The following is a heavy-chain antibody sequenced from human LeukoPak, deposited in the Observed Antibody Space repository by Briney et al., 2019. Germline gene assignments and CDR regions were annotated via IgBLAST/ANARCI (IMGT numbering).Heavy chain of an antibody. CDR3: ASTIFGVVIMSFYFDY. D-gene: IGHD3-3*01. CDR1: GGSISSSSYY. CDR2: IYYSGST. V-gene: IGHV4-39*01. Sequence: KPSETLSLTCTVSGGSISSSSYYWGWIRQPPGKGLEWIGSIYYSGSTYYNPSLKSRVTISVDTSKNQFSLKLSSATAADTAVYYCASTIFGVVIMSFYFDYWGQGTLVTVSS. J-gene: IGHJ4*02.